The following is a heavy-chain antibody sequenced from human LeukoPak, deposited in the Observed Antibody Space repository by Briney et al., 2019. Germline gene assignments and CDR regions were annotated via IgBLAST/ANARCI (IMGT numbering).Heavy chain of an antibody. CDR3: ARFTMIVVDGAFDI. D-gene: IGHD3-22*01. V-gene: IGHV3-21*01. CDR1: GFTFSSYE. J-gene: IGHJ3*02. Sequence: GGSLRLSCAASGFTFSSYEMNWVRQAPGKGLEWVSSISSSSSYIYYADSVKGRFTISRDNAKNSLYLQMNSLRAEDTAVYYCARFTMIVVDGAFDIWGQGTMVTVSS. CDR2: ISSSSSYI.